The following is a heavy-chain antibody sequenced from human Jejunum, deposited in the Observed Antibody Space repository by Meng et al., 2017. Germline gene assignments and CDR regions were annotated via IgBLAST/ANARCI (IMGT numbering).Heavy chain of an antibody. CDR1: GFSLSISGVG. D-gene: IGHD2-15*01. J-gene: IGHJ4*02. V-gene: IGHV2-5*02. CDR3: AHRRISGSPWDGGDFDY. CDR2: IYWDNDK. Sequence: QITLKESGPSRVKHTQTLALTCTFVGFSLSISGVGVGWIRQSTGKALEWLAVIYWDNDKRYSPSLKNRLTIDKDTSKNEVVLTMTNMDPVDTATYYCAHRRISGSPWDGGDFDYWGQGTLVTVSS.